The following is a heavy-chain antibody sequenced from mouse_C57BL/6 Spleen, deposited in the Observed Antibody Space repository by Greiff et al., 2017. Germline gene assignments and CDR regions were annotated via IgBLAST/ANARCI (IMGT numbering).Heavy chain of an antibody. CDR1: GYSITSGYY. J-gene: IGHJ1*03. Sequence: VQLQQSGPGLVKPSQSLSLTCSVTGYSITSGYYWNWIRQFPGNKLEWMGYISYDGSNNYNPSLKNRISITRDTSKNQFFLKLNSVTTEDTAMYYCARHVDYGSSYRYYDVWGTGTTVTVSS. CDR2: ISYDGSN. D-gene: IGHD1-1*01. V-gene: IGHV3-6*01. CDR3: ARHVDYGSSYRYYDV.